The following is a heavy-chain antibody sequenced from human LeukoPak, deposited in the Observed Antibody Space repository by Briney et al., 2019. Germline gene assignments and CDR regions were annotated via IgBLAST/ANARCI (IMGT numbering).Heavy chain of an antibody. CDR3: AKSQVATSLRYYFDY. CDR2: ISGSGGST. Sequence: GGSLRLSCAASGFTFSSYALSWVRQAPGKGLEWVSAISGSGGSTYYADSVKGRFTISRDNSKNTLYLQMNSLRAEDTAVYYCAKSQVATSLRYYFDYWGQGTLVTVSS. CDR1: GFTFSSYA. D-gene: IGHD5-12*01. J-gene: IGHJ4*02. V-gene: IGHV3-23*01.